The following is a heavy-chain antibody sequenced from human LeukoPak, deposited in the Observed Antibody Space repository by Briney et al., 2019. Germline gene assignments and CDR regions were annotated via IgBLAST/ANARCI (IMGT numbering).Heavy chain of an antibody. J-gene: IGHJ4*02. CDR3: VRVNYGGNPGYHFDQ. D-gene: IGHD4-23*01. CDR2: ISDGGDGT. Sequence: PGGSLRLSCGASGFTLRSYAMSWVRQAPGKGLEWVADISDGGDGTHYADSVKGRFTISRDNPKNIVFLQLNSLRAQDTAIYYCVRVNYGGNPGYHFDQWGQGTLVTVSS. CDR1: GFTLRSYA. V-gene: IGHV3-23*01.